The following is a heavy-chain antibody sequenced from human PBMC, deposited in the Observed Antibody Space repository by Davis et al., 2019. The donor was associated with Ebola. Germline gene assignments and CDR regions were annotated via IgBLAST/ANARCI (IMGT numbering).Heavy chain of an antibody. J-gene: IGHJ5*02. Sequence: AASVKVSCKASGYTFTSYYMHWVRQAPGQGLEWMGWISAYNGNTNYAQKLQGRVTMTTDTSTSTAYMELRSLRSDDTAVYYCARDDGAKNWFDPWGQGTLVTVSS. CDR3: ARDDGAKNWFDP. D-gene: IGHD4-17*01. CDR1: GYTFTSYY. V-gene: IGHV1-18*04. CDR2: ISAYNGNT.